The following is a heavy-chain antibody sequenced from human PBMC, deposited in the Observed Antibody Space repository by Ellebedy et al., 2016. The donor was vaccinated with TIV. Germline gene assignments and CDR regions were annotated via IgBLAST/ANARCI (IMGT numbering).Heavy chain of an antibody. V-gene: IGHV4-59*08. CDR1: GGSMSSNY. CDR2: VYYSGST. CDR3: ARHGILDSATYPLDY. J-gene: IGHJ4*02. Sequence: MPSETLSLTCSVSGGSMSSNYWSWIRQPPGKGLEWIGYVYYSGSTNYNPSLGSRVTISVGTSKNQLSLKLSSVTAAETAVYYCARHGILDSATYPLDYWGQGTLVTVSS. D-gene: IGHD2-15*01.